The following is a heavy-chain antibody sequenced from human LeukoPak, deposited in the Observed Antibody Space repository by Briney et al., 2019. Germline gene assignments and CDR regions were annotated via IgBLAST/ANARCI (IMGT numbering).Heavy chain of an antibody. CDR3: ARGPSNTSGWYIWFDF. CDR1: GYTFKNYG. V-gene: IGHV1-18*04. J-gene: IGHJ5*01. CDR2: ISTYNGDT. Sequence: ASVKVSCKASGYTFKNYGISWVRQAPGQGLEWMGWISTYNGDTKHAQKVQGRLTLTADASTSTAYMELRGLRSDDTAVYYCARGPSNTSGWYIWFDFWGQGTLVTVPS. D-gene: IGHD6-19*01.